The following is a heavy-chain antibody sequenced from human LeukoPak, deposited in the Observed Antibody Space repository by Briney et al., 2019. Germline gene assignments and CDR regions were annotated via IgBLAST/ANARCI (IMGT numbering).Heavy chain of an antibody. CDR2: ISGSGSTI. J-gene: IGHJ4*02. V-gene: IGHV3-11*01. D-gene: IGHD1-26*01. CDR1: GFTFSYYS. Sequence: LRLSCAASGFTFSYYSMGCIRQAPGKGLGWVSYISGSGSTIYYADSVKGRFTISRDYAKHSLYLQMISLRAEDTAVYYCARGEGVIDYWGQGTLVTVSS. CDR3: ARGEGVIDY.